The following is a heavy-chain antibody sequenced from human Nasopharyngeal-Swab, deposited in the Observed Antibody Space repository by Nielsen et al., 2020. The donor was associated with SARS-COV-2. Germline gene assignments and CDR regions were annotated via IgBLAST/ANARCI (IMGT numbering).Heavy chain of an antibody. CDR3: AREGSGWYTYYFDY. CDR2: INPNSGGT. Sequence: VKVSCKASGYTFTGYYMHWVRQAPGQGLEWMGRINPNSGGTNYAQRFQGRVTMTRDTSISTAYMELSRLRSDDTAVYYCAREGSGWYTYYFDYWGQGTLVTVSS. J-gene: IGHJ4*02. CDR1: GYTFTGYY. D-gene: IGHD6-19*01. V-gene: IGHV1-2*06.